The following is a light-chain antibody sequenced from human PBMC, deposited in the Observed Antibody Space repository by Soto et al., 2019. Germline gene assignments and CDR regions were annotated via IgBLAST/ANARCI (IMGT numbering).Light chain of an antibody. V-gene: IGLV2-23*01. CDR2: QGY. J-gene: IGLJ1*01. Sequence: QSALTQPASVSGSPGQSITISCTGTSSDVGKYNLVSWDQQHPGKAPKVMILQGYKRPSGVSNHFSGSKFGNTTSLTISGLQAEDEAEYYCCAYAATYTYVFGPGTKLTVL. CDR1: SSDVGKYNL. CDR3: CAYAATYTYV.